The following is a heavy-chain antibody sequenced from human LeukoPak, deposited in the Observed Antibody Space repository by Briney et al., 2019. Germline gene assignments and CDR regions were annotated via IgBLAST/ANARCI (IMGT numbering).Heavy chain of an antibody. D-gene: IGHD4-23*01. V-gene: IGHV4-38-2*02. CDR3: ATDSDVRRFFH. J-gene: IGHJ4*02. CDR1: GYSISRGFF. Sequence: SETLSLTCSVSGYSISRGFFWGWTRQPPGKGPEWIGTVRHGGSTSYNPSLQSRVTISVDTSKNQFSLKVTSVTAADTAMYYCATDSDVRRFFHWGQGTLVTVSS. CDR2: VRHGGST.